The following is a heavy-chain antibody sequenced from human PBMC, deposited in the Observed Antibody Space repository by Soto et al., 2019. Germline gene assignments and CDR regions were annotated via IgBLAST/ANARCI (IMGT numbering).Heavy chain of an antibody. D-gene: IGHD6-19*01. J-gene: IGHJ4*02. V-gene: IGHV2-5*01. CDR1: GFSLRDYAVG. CDR3: AHGSGWLFDY. Sequence: QITLKESGPTLVKPTQTLTLTCTFSGFSLRDYAVGVGWIRQPPGKALEWLSFIYWNDNEYYSPSLRSRLTISKDTSKNQVVLTMTNMDPVDTATYYCAHGSGWLFDYWGQGTLVTASS. CDR2: IYWNDNE.